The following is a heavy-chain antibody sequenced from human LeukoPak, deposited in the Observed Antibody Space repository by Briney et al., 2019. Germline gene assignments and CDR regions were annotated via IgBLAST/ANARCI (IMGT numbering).Heavy chain of an antibody. CDR3: AKWITGTSPTWDFDY. Sequence: PGGSLRLSCAASGFTFSTYGMHWVRQAPGKGLEWVACIRNDGALQYSADSVKGRFTISRDNSKNTLYLQMNSLRAEDTAVYYCAKWITGTSPTWDFDYWGQGTLVTVSS. CDR2: IRNDGALQ. J-gene: IGHJ4*02. D-gene: IGHD1-7*01. V-gene: IGHV3-30*02. CDR1: GFTFSTYG.